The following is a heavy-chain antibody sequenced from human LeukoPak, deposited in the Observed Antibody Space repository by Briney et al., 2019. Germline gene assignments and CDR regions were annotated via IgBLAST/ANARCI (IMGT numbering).Heavy chain of an antibody. CDR2: ISFDRSNV. CDR1: GFTFSNYA. D-gene: IGHD6-13*01. V-gene: IGHV3-30*04. Sequence: GGSLRLSCAASGFTFSNYAIHWVRQAPGKGLEWVAVISFDRSNVYYADSVQGRFTISRDNPKNTLYLQMSSLRPEDTAVYYCARDRDSSWYVTWGQGTLVTVSS. J-gene: IGHJ5*02. CDR3: ARDRDSSWYVT.